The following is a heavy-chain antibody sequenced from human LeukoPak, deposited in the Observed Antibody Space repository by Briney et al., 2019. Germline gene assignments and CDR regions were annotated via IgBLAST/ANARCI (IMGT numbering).Heavy chain of an antibody. V-gene: IGHV3-48*03. D-gene: IGHD3-10*02. CDR2: ISSSGNTI. Sequence: GGSLRLSCAASGFTFSNYEMNWVRQAPGKGLEWVSFISSSGNTIYYADSVRGRFTISRDNAKNSLYLQMNSLRAEDTAVYYCAELGITMIGGVWGKGTTVTISS. CDR3: AELGITMIGGV. J-gene: IGHJ6*04. CDR1: GFTFSNYE.